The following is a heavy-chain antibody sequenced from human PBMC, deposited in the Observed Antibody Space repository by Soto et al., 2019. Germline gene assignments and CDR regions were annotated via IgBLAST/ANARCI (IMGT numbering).Heavy chain of an antibody. V-gene: IGHV1-8*01. CDR1: GFTFTTYD. J-gene: IGHJ4*02. CDR2: MSPNSGNA. CDR3: TRRKERSGPHYFDY. D-gene: IGHD6-25*01. Sequence: QVQLVQSGVEVKKPGASVKVSCKASGFTFTTYDIHWVRQATGQGLEWMGWMSPNSGNAGYAQKFQGRVTMTRNTSISTAYMELSSLTSEDTALYYCTRRKERSGPHYFDYWGQGSLVTVSS.